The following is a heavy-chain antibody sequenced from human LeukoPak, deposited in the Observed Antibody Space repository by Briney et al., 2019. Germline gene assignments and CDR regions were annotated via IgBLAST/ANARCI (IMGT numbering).Heavy chain of an antibody. CDR2: IYTSGST. CDR1: VGSISSYY. D-gene: IGHD6-13*01. Sequence: PSETLSLTCTVPVGSISSYYWSSSRQPPGKGLEWIGRIYTSGSTNYNPHLTSRVTMSVDTPKNQFALKPSSVTAADTDVYYCAAGYSSSYDAFDIWGQWTMVTVSS. CDR3: AAGYSSSYDAFDI. V-gene: IGHV4-4*07. J-gene: IGHJ3*02.